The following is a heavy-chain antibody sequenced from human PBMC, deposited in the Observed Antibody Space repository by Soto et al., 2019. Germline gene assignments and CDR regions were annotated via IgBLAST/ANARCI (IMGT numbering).Heavy chain of an antibody. V-gene: IGHV3-15*01. J-gene: IGHJ5*02. CDR3: TTETADYISMGSS. CDR2: IRSKTDGGTA. CDR1: GFSFNYAW. Sequence: SLRLSCAVSGFSFNYAWMSWVRQAPGKGLEWVARIRSKTDGGTADYPAPVKGRFTISRDDSTNTLYLQMNSLKTDDTALYYCTTETADYISMGSSWGQGTLVTVSS. D-gene: IGHD3-16*01.